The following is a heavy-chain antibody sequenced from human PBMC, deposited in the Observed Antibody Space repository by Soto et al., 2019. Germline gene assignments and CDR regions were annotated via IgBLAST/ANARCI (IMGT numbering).Heavy chain of an antibody. V-gene: IGHV4-31*03. J-gene: IGHJ4*02. CDR3: ARSPGARARFDS. CDR2: IDYSGTT. D-gene: IGHD3-10*01. CDR1: GGSFSSGAYS. Sequence: QVQLQESGPGLVKPSQTLSLICTFSGGSFSSGAYSWNWIRQHPGKGLEWVGYIDYSGTTYYNPSLKSRLSMSVDTSKNLFSLNLTSVTAADTAMYYCARSPGARARFDSWGQGVLVTVSS.